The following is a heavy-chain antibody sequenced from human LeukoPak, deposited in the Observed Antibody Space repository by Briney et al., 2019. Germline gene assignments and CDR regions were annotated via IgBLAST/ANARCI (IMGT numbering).Heavy chain of an antibody. D-gene: IGHD5-24*01. CDR1: GFTFSSYG. CDR2: INWNGGRT. V-gene: IGHV3-20*04. CDR3: ARAMARMATIPFDY. Sequence: GGSLRLSCAASGFTFSSYGMNWVRQAPGKGLEWVSGINWNGGRTDYADSVKGRFTISRDKAKNFLYLQMNSLRAEDTALYYCARAMARMATIPFDYWGRGSLVTVSS. J-gene: IGHJ4*02.